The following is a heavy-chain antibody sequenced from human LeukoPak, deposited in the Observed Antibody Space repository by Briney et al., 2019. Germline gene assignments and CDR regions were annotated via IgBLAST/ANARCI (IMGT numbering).Heavy chain of an antibody. J-gene: IGHJ4*02. CDR1: GFTVSSYG. V-gene: IGHV3-33*01. D-gene: IGHD5-18*01. CDR3: ARGRGYSYGWGYFDY. CDR2: IWYDGSNK. Sequence: GGSLRLSCAASGFTVSSYGMHWVRQAPGKGLEWVAVIWYDGSNKYYADSVKGRFTISRDNSKNTLYLQMNSLRAEDTAVYYCARGRGYSYGWGYFDYWGQGTLVTVSS.